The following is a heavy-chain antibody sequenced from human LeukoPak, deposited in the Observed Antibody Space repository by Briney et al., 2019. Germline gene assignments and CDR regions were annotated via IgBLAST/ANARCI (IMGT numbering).Heavy chain of an antibody. V-gene: IGHV3-11*04. J-gene: IGHJ1*01. CDR1: GFTFSDYY. Sequence: GGSLRLSCAASGFTFSDYYMSWIRQAPGKGLEWISYITSRGSTIYYADSVKGRFTISRDNAKNSLYLQMNSLRAEDTAVYYCARDRGGDYLYFQHWGQGTLVTVSS. D-gene: IGHD2-21*02. CDR2: ITSRGSTI. CDR3: ARDRGGDYLYFQH.